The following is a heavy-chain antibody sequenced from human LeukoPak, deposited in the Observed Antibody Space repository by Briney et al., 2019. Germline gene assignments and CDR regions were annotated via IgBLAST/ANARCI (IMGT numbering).Heavy chain of an antibody. J-gene: IGHJ4*02. Sequence: GGSLRLSCAASGFTVSSNYMSWVRQAPGKGLEWVSVIYSGGSTYYADSVKGRFTISRDSSKNTLYLQMNSLRAEDTAVYYCARVPWSLLRPFDYWGQGTLVTVSS. CDR1: GFTVSSNY. CDR3: ARVPWSLLRPFDY. V-gene: IGHV3-66*01. CDR2: IYSGGST. D-gene: IGHD2-15*01.